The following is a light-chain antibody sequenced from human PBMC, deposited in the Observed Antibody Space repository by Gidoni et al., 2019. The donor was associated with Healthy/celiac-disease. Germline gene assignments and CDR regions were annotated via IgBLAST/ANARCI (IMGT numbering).Light chain of an antibody. V-gene: IGKV4-1*01. CDR1: QSVLYSSNNKNY. CDR2: LAS. Sequence: DIVMNQSPDSLDVSLGERATINCKSSQSVLYSSNNKNYLAWYQQKPGHPPKLLIYLASTRESGVPDRFSGSGSGTDFTLTISSLQAEDVAVYYCQQYYSTSYTFGQGTKLEIK. J-gene: IGKJ2*01. CDR3: QQYYSTSYT.